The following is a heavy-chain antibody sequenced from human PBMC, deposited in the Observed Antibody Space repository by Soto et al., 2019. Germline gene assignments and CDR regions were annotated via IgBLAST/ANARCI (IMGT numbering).Heavy chain of an antibody. D-gene: IGHD3-10*02. J-gene: IGHJ6*02. Sequence: EMQLVESGGGLVKPGGSLRISCAASGFTFSNYWMHWVRQTPGKGLVWVSRISTDGSSTWYADSVKGRFTISRDSAKNTLYLHMSSLRAEDTAVYYCARAGRMFDYYYGMDVWGQGTTVAVSS. CDR1: GFTFSNYW. CDR2: ISTDGSST. V-gene: IGHV3-74*01. CDR3: ARAGRMFDYYYGMDV.